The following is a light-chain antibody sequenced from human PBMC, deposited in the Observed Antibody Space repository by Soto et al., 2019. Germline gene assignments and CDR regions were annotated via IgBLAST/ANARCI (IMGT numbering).Light chain of an antibody. CDR2: DNN. CDR3: GTWDSSLSEGV. CDR1: SSNIGNNY. V-gene: IGLV1-51*01. Sequence: QSVLTQPPSVSAAPGQKVTISCSGSSSNIGNNYVSWYQQLPGTAPKLLIYDNNKRPSGIPDRFSGSKSGTSATLGITGLQTGDEAGYYCGTWDSSLSEGVFGGGTKVTVL. J-gene: IGLJ2*01.